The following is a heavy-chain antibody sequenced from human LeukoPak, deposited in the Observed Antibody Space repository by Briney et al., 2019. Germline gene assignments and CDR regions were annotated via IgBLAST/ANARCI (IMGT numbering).Heavy chain of an antibody. Sequence: SETLSLTCTVSGGSISSYYWSWIRQPPGKGLEWIGYIYYSGGTNYNPSLKSRVTISVDTSKNQFSLKLSSVTAADTAVYYCARGDQHCTSTSCYNYWGQGTLVTVSS. V-gene: IGHV4-59*08. D-gene: IGHD2-2*02. CDR1: GGSISSYY. CDR2: IYYSGGT. J-gene: IGHJ4*02. CDR3: ARGDQHCTSTSCYNY.